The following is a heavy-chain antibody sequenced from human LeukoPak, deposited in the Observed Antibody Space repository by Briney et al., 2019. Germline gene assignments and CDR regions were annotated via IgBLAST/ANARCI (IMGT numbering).Heavy chain of an antibody. Sequence: SETLSLTCTVSGGSISSYYWSWIRQPAGKGLEWIGRIYTSGSTNYDPSPKSRVTMSVDTSKNQFSLKLSSVTAADTAVYYCAREYDYYYGSGEFDYWGQGTLVTVSS. J-gene: IGHJ4*02. CDR1: GGSISSYY. V-gene: IGHV4-4*07. CDR2: IYTSGST. CDR3: AREYDYYYGSGEFDY. D-gene: IGHD3-10*01.